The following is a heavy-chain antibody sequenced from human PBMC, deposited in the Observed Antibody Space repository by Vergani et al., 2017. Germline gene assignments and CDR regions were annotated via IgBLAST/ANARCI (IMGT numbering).Heavy chain of an antibody. Sequence: QVQLVQSGAEVKKPGASVKVSCKASGYTFTDYYIHWMRQAPGQGLECMGWINPNSGGTNYAQKFQGWVTMTRDTSISTAYMELGRLRSDDTAVYYCARDSSGYYHHDAFDIWGQGTMVTVSS. V-gene: IGHV1-2*04. CDR3: ARDSSGYYHHDAFDI. CDR1: GYTFTDYY. CDR2: INPNSGGT. D-gene: IGHD3-22*01. J-gene: IGHJ3*02.